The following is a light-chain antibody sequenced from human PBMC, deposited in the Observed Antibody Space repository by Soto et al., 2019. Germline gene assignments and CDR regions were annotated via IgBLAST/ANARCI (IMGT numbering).Light chain of an antibody. CDR2: DAS. CDR1: QSVSSS. Sequence: EIVLTQSPVTLSLSPGERATLSCRASQSVSSSLAWYQQKPGQAPRLLFYDASIRATGIPARFSGSGSGTDFTLTISSLEPEDFAVYYCQQRTDSYTFGLGTKLEIK. J-gene: IGKJ2*01. V-gene: IGKV3-11*01. CDR3: QQRTDSYT.